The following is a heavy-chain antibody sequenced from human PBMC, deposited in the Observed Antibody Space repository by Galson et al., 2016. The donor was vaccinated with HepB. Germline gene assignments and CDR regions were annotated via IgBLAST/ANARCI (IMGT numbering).Heavy chain of an antibody. CDR2: IDPSDSYT. CDR3: AIFYFDSGSYYNPDY. Sequence: QSGAEVTKPGESLRISCQGSTVNFIRYWISWVRQMPGKGLVWMGRIDPSDSYTKYSPSFQGHVTFSLDKSISTAYLQWSSLKASDTAMYYCAIFYFDSGSYYNPDYWGQGTLVTVSS. J-gene: IGHJ4*02. CDR1: TVNFIRYW. D-gene: IGHD3-10*01. V-gene: IGHV5-10-1*01.